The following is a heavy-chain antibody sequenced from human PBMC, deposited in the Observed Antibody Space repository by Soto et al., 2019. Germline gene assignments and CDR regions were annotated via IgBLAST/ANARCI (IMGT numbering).Heavy chain of an antibody. Sequence: QITLNESGPTVVRPTETLTLTCRFSGFSLTTSGVGVGWIRQSPGKAPEWLALIYWDDDKRYSASLKSWLTITKDTSKIQVVLTVSDLDPTDTATYYCAHRVLRTVFGLVTTTAIYFDFWGQGTPVAVSS. J-gene: IGHJ4*02. CDR2: IYWDDDK. V-gene: IGHV2-5*02. CDR3: AHRVLRTVFGLVTTTAIYFDF. D-gene: IGHD3-3*01. CDR1: GFSLTTSGVG.